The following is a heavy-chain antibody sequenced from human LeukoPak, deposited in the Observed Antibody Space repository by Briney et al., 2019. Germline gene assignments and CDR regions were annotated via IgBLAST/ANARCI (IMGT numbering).Heavy chain of an antibody. CDR3: ARGDSSSWYAGDWFDP. D-gene: IGHD6-13*01. CDR2: INAGYGNT. CDR1: GYAFARYT. V-gene: IGHV1-3*01. Sequence: ASVKVSCKASGYAFARYTIHWVRQAPGQRLEWMGWINAGYGNTKYSQKFQGRVTITRDTSASTAYMELNSLRSEDTAVYYCARGDSSSWYAGDWFDPWGQGTLVTVSS. J-gene: IGHJ5*02.